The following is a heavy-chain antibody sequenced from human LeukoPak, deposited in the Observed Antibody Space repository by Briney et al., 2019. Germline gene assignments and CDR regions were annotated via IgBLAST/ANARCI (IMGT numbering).Heavy chain of an antibody. Sequence: SETLSLTCAVYGGSFSGYYWSWIRQPPGKGLEWIGEINHSGSTNYNPSLKSRVTISVDTSKDQFSLKLSSVTAADTAVYYCARGSGYSSGWYLDYWGQGTLVTVSS. D-gene: IGHD6-19*01. CDR2: INHSGST. J-gene: IGHJ4*02. V-gene: IGHV4-34*01. CDR3: ARGSGYSSGWYLDY. CDR1: GGSFSGYY.